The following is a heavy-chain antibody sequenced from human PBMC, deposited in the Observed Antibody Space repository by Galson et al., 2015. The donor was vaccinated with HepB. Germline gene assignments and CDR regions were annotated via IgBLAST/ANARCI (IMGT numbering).Heavy chain of an antibody. D-gene: IGHD6-19*01. Sequence: SVKVSCKASGYTFSSYDINWVRQAPGQGLEWMGWINPNSGGTNYAQKFQGRVTMTRDTSISTAYMELSRLRSDDTAVYYCTRDQEIAVAGFLSFDYWGQGTLVTVSS. J-gene: IGHJ4*02. CDR2: INPNSGGT. CDR1: GYTFSSYD. CDR3: TRDQEIAVAGFLSFDY. V-gene: IGHV1-2*02.